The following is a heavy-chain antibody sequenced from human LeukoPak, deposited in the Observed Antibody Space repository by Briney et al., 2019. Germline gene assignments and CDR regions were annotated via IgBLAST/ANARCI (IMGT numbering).Heavy chain of an antibody. CDR2: IHPRSGNT. J-gene: IGHJ4*02. D-gene: IGHD3-10*01. Sequence: ASVKVSCKASGYSFTAFYIHWVRQAPGQGLEWMGWIHPRSGNTRYAQKFQGRVTMARDTSISTVYMDLSSLGSDDTAVYYCARDGEYGTGSYYRGSFDYWGQGILVTVSS. CDR1: GYSFTAFY. CDR3: ARDGEYGTGSYYRGSFDY. V-gene: IGHV1-2*02.